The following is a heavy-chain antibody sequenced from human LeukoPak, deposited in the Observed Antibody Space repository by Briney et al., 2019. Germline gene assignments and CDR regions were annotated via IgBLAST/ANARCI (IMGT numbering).Heavy chain of an antibody. V-gene: IGHV4-34*01. CDR3: ARMTTGHDY. J-gene: IGHJ4*02. CDR1: GSSFTSYY. D-gene: IGHD4-17*01. CDR2: VNHSGYT. Sequence: SESLSLTCGVSGSSFTSYYWSWIRQTPGKGLEWIGEVNHSGYTNFYPSLKRRGTISVDTSKNHFSLIMTSVTAADKAVYFCARMTTGHDYWGQGTLVIVSS.